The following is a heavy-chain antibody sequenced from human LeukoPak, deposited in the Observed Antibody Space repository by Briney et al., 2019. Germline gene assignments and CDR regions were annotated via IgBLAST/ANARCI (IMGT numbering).Heavy chain of an antibody. J-gene: IGHJ5*02. V-gene: IGHV1-69*06. CDR3: AAGWGAAVGGFDP. D-gene: IGHD6-13*01. CDR1: GGTFSRNA. CDR2: IIPIFGTS. Sequence: ASVKVSCKASGGTFSRNAITWVRQAPGQGLEWMGRIIPIFGTSKNAQKFQGSVTISADKSTSTAYMELSSLRSEDTAVYYCAAGWGAAVGGFDPWGQGTLVTVSS.